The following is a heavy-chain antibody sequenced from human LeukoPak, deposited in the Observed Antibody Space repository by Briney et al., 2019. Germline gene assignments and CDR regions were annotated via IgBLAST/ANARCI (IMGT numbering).Heavy chain of an antibody. CDR2: ISSSSSTI. CDR3: ARSELGYNYYYMDV. CDR1: GFTFTNYW. V-gene: IGHV3-48*01. Sequence: GGSLRLSCAASGFTFTNYWMSWVRQAPGKGLEWVSYISSSSSTIYYADSVKGRFTISRDNAKNSLYPQMNSLRVEDTAVYYCARSELGYNYYYMDVWGKGTTVTISS. J-gene: IGHJ6*03. D-gene: IGHD3-10*01.